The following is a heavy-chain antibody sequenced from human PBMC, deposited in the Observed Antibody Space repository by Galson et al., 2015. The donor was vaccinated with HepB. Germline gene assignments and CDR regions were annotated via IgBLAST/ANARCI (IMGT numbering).Heavy chain of an antibody. J-gene: IGHJ4*02. CDR3: ARDRDYRLAY. D-gene: IGHD4/OR15-4a*01. CDR1: GYTFTSNG. V-gene: IGHV1-18*04. CDR2: ISTHSANT. Sequence: SVKVSCKASGYTFTSNGISWVRHVPVQGHDCTGWISTHSANTIYAQKLQGRVTMTRATSTGTAYVELGSLSSDDTAVYYCARDRDYRLAYWGQGTLVTVSS.